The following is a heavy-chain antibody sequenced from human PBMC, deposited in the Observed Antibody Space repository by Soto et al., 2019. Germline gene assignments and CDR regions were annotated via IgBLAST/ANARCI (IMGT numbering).Heavy chain of an antibody. CDR1: GFTFTSSA. CDR3: ASCSFGEFDPYFLY. Sequence: SVKVSCKASGFTFTSSAMQWVRQARGQRLEWIGWIVVGSGNTNYAQKFQERVTITRDMSTSTAYMELSSLRSEDTAVYYCASCSFGEFDPYFLYSCQAPLVTVSS. J-gene: IGHJ4*02. CDR2: IVVGSGNT. D-gene: IGHD3-10*01. V-gene: IGHV1-58*02.